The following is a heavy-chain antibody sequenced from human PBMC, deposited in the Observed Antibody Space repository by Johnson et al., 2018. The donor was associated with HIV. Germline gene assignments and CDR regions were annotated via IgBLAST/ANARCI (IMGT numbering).Heavy chain of an antibody. D-gene: IGHD1-26*01. V-gene: IGHV3-15*01. J-gene: IGHJ3*02. Sequence: VQLVESGGGLVKPGGSLRLSCAASGFTFSNAWMTWVCQAPGKGLEWVGRIKSKTDGGTADYAAPVNGRFTISRDDSKDTLYLEMKSLKTEDTAIYYCTTEVMEWELQIGWTRAFDIWGQGTMVTVSS. CDR1: GFTFSNAW. CDR2: IKSKTDGGTA. CDR3: TTEVMEWELQIGWTRAFDI.